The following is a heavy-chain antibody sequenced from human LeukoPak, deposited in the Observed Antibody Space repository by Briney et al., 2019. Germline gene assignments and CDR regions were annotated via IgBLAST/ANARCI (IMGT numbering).Heavy chain of an antibody. CDR2: IYTSGST. Sequence: ASETLSLTCTVSGGSISSYYWSWIRQPAGKGLEWIGRIYTSGSTNYNPSLKSRVTMSVDTSKNLFSLKLSSVTAADTAVYYCARGPMIVPAARAYYYYYMDVWGKGTTVTVSS. J-gene: IGHJ6*03. CDR1: GGSISSYY. CDR3: ARGPMIVPAARAYYYYYMDV. V-gene: IGHV4-4*07. D-gene: IGHD2-2*01.